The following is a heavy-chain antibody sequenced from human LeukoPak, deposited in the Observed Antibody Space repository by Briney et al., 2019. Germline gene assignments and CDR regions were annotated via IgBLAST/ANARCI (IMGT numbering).Heavy chain of an antibody. J-gene: IGHJ4*02. V-gene: IGHV4-39*07. CDR2: IYYSGST. CDR1: GGSISSSSYY. CDR3: ARDFMITFGGVIVRDY. Sequence: SETLSLTCTVSGGSISSSSYYWGWIRQPPGKGLEWIGSIYYSGSTYYNPSLKSRVTISVDTSKNQFSLKLSSVTAADTAVYYCARDFMITFGGVIVRDYWGQGTLVTVSS. D-gene: IGHD3-16*02.